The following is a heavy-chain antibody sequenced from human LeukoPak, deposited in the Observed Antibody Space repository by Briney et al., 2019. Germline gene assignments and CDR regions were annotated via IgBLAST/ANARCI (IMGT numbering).Heavy chain of an antibody. J-gene: IGHJ6*02. CDR1: GGSFSGYY. CDR2: INHSGST. Sequence: SETLSLTCAVYGGSFSGYYWSWIRQPPGKGLEWIGEINHSGSTNYNPSLKSRVTISVDTSKNQFSLKLSSVTAADTAVYYCARVRYDYGDYYGMDVWGQGTTVTVSS. D-gene: IGHD4-17*01. CDR3: ARVRYDYGDYYGMDV. V-gene: IGHV4-34*01.